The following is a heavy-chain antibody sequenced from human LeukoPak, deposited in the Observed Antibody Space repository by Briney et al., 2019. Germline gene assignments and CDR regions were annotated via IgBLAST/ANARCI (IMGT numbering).Heavy chain of an antibody. CDR2: IRYDGSNK. CDR3: AKVWGGSSGFFDY. CDR1: GFTFSSYG. D-gene: IGHD3-22*01. Sequence: GGSLRLSCAASGFTFSSYGMHWVRQAPGKGLEWVAFIRYDGSNKYYADSVKGRFTISRDNSKNTLYLQMNSLRAEDTAVYYCAKVWGGSSGFFDYWGQGTLVTVSS. V-gene: IGHV3-30*02. J-gene: IGHJ4*02.